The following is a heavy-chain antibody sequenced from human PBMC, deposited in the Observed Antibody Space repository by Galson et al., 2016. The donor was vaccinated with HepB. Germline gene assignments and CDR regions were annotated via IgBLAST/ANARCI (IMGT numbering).Heavy chain of an antibody. CDR3: ARESFFGAGDFDY. CDR1: GYTFTNYG. CDR2: ISAYHDNT. Sequence: SVKVSCKASGYTFTNYGISWVRQAPGQGLEWMGWISAYHDNTNYAQKLQGRVTMTTDTSTSTAYMELKSLRSDDTAVYYCARESFFGAGDFDYWGQGTLVTVSS. D-gene: IGHD4/OR15-4a*01. V-gene: IGHV1-18*01. J-gene: IGHJ4*02.